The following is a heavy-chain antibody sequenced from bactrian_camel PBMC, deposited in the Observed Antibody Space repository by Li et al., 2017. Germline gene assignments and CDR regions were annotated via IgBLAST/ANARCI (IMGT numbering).Heavy chain of an antibody. Sequence: VQLVESGGGLVQPGGSLRLSCAVSGLTFSSYDMSWVRQAPGKGLEWVSCINSAGGSTYYADSVKGRFTISRDNAKNTVLLQLNSLKTEDTAMYYCATDYEDSLAAFAYWGQGTQVTVS. D-gene: IGHD5*01. CDR2: INSAGGST. J-gene: IGHJ6*01. CDR1: GLTFSSYD. V-gene: IGHV3S40*01. CDR3: ATDYEDSLAAFAY.